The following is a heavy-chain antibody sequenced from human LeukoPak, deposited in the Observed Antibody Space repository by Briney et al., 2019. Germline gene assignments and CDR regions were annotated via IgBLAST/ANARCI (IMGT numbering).Heavy chain of an antibody. CDR2: ISYDGSYK. D-gene: IGHD3-10*01. CDR3: TKVNRGGVSLVSLGN. CDR1: GFTFRSYA. J-gene: IGHJ4*02. Sequence: PGRSLRLSCAASGFTFRSYAMHCVRQAPGKGREWGAVISYDGSYKSYADSVQGRFAISRGDSSKTLYLQMNSLRPEDTAVYYCTKVNRGGVSLVSLGNWGQGTLVTVSS. V-gene: IGHV3-30*18.